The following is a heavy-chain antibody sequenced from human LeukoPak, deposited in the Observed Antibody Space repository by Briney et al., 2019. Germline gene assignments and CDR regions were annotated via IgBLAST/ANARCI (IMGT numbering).Heavy chain of an antibody. V-gene: IGHV4-39*01. Sequence: PSETLSLTCTVSGGSISSSSYYWGWIRQPPGKGLEWIGSIYYSGSTYYNPSLKSRVTISVDTSKNQFSLKLSSVTAADTAVYYCARRYGGYFDYWGQGTLVTVSS. CDR2: IYYSGST. CDR3: ARRYGGYFDY. D-gene: IGHD1-26*01. J-gene: IGHJ4*02. CDR1: GGSISSSSYY.